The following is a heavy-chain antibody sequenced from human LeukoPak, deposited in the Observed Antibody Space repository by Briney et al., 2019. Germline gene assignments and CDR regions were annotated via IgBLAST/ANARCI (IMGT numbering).Heavy chain of an antibody. J-gene: IGHJ4*02. CDR3: ARRDGGFDY. Sequence: GESLKISCKGSGYSFTTYWIAWVRQMPGKGLEWVGMIYPGDSDSRYSPFFQGQVSISADMAISTAYLQWRSLKASDTAMYYCARRDGGFDYWGQGTLVTVSS. V-gene: IGHV5-51*01. CDR2: IYPGDSDS. D-gene: IGHD3-10*01. CDR1: GYSFTTYW.